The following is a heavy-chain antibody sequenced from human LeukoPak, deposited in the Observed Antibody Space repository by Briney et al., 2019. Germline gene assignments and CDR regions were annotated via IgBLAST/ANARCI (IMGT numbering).Heavy chain of an antibody. V-gene: IGHV1-69*13. D-gene: IGHD2-21*02. CDR1: GGTFSSYA. CDR3: ARAYCGGDCRPYYYHGMDV. CDR2: IIPIFGTA. Sequence: ASVTVSCKASGGTFSSYAISWVRQAPGQGLEWMGGIIPIFGTANYAQKFQGRVTITADESTSTAYMELSSLRSEDTAVYYCARAYCGGDCRPYYYHGMDVWGQGTTVTVSS. J-gene: IGHJ6*02.